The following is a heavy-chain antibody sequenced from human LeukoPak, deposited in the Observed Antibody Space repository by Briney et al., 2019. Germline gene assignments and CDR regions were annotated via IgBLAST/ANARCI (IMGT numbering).Heavy chain of an antibody. V-gene: IGHV3-72*01. J-gene: IGHJ6*02. D-gene: IGHD4-11*01. CDR3: ARDLQLSMTTGYYYGMDV. CDR2: IKIEGDSYTT. Sequence: GGSLRLSCAASGFTFSVYFMGWVRQAPGKGLEWVGRIKIEGDSYTTEYAASVKGRFTISRDDSENSLFLQMNSLKTEDTAVYYCARDLQLSMTTGYYYGMDVWGQGTTVTVSS. CDR1: GFTFSVYF.